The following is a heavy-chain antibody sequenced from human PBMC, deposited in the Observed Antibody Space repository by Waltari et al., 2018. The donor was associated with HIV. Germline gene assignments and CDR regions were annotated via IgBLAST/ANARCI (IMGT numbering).Heavy chain of an antibody. Sequence: EVQLVESGGGLVQPGGSLRLSCAASGFTFSSYWMSWVRQAAGKGLEGVANIKQDGSDEYEVDSVKGRFTSSSDNGKNSLYREMNSRRAEDTAVYYCASEGYSSGWSRDYWGQGTLVTVSS. J-gene: IGHJ4*02. CDR1: GFTFSSYW. V-gene: IGHV3-7*01. CDR2: IKQDGSDE. CDR3: ASEGYSSGWSRDY. D-gene: IGHD6-19*01.